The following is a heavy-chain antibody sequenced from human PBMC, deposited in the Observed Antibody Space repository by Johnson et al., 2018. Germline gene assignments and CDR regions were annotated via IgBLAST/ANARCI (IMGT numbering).Heavy chain of an antibody. J-gene: IGHJ3*02. CDR2: ISSSSSYI. V-gene: IGHV3-21*04. Sequence: VQLVECGGGLVKPGGSLRLSCAATGLTFSRYSMNWVRQAPGKGLEWVSSISSSSSYIYYADSVKGRITTPRDNAKNPLYLQMNRLRADDTAVDYRAKGPSYYDSSGYSSENAFDMVGQGTRVTVSS. CDR3: AKGPSYYDSSGYSSENAFDM. CDR1: GLTFSRYS. D-gene: IGHD3-22*01.